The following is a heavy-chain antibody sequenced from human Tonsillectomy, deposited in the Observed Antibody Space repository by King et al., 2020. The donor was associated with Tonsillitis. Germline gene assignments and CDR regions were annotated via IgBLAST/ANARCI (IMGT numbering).Heavy chain of an antibody. CDR1: GFTFSSYG. J-gene: IGHJ4*02. CDR3: AKVLREYCSGGSCFSGIDY. Sequence: VQLVESGGGVVQPGRSLRLSCAASGFTFSSYGMHWVRQAPGNGLEWVAVISYDGSNKYYADSVKGRFTISRDNSKNTLYLQMNSLRAEDTAVYYCAKVLREYCSGGSCFSGIDYWGQGTLVTVSS. V-gene: IGHV3-30*18. CDR2: ISYDGSNK. D-gene: IGHD2-15*01.